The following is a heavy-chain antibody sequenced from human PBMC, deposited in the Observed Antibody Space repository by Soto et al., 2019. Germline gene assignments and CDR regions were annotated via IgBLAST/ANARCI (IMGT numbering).Heavy chain of an antibody. V-gene: IGHV3-33*01. CDR2: IWYDGSNK. D-gene: IGHD6-13*01. CDR3: ARGYSSNSGAMDV. CDR1: GFTFSSYG. Sequence: QVQLVESGGGVVQPGRSLRLSCAASGFTFSSYGMHWVHQAPGKGLEWVAVIWYDGSNKYYADSVKGRFTISRDNSKNTLYLQMNSLRAEDTAVYYCARGYSSNSGAMDVWGKGTTVTVSS. J-gene: IGHJ6*03.